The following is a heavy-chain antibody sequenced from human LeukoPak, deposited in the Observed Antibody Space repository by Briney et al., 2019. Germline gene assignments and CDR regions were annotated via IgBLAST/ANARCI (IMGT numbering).Heavy chain of an antibody. CDR3: ARVSHYDFWSGYYTGGAYFDY. CDR1: GFTFSSYG. V-gene: IGHV3-33*01. CDR2: IWYDGSNK. Sequence: PGGSLRLSCAASGFTFSSYGVHWVRQAPGKGLEWVAVIWYDGSNKYYADSVKGRFTISRDNSKNTLYLQMNSLRAEDTAVYYCARVSHYDFWSGYYTGGAYFDYWGQGTLVTVSS. D-gene: IGHD3-3*01. J-gene: IGHJ4*02.